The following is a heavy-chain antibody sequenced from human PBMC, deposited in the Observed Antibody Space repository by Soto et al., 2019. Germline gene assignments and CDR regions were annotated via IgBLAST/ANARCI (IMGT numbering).Heavy chain of an antibody. J-gene: IGHJ6*02. Sequence: GGSLRLSCAASGFTFSSYAMSWVRQAPGKGLEWVSAISGSGGSTYYADSVKGRFTISRDNCKNTLYLQMNSLRAEDTAVYYCAKVGPVVSVRLVQHYYYYGMDVWGQGTTVTVSS. CDR2: ISGSGGST. CDR1: GFTFSSYA. D-gene: IGHD6-19*01. CDR3: AKVGPVVSVRLVQHYYYYGMDV. V-gene: IGHV3-23*01.